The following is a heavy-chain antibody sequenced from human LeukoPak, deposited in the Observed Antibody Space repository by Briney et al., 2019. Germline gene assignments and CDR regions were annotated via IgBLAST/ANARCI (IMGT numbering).Heavy chain of an antibody. J-gene: IGHJ4*02. CDR2: ISGSGGST. D-gene: IGHD6-19*01. V-gene: IGHV3-23*01. CDR3: AKVMAVAARRGNIDY. Sequence: GRSLRLPCAASGFTFSSHAMNWVRQAPGKGLEWVSAISGSGGSTYYADSVKGRFTISRDNSKNTLYVQMNSLRAEDTAIYYCAKVMAVAARRGNIDYWGQGTLVTVSS. CDR1: GFTFSSHA.